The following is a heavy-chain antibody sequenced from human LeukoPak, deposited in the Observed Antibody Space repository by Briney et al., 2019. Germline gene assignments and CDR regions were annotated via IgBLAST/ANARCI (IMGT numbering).Heavy chain of an antibody. CDR2: IPHDGINK. CDR3: ANENYYGSSGYPNH. D-gene: IGHD3-22*01. V-gene: IGHV3-30*18. Sequence: GGSLRLSCAASGFTFSSYGMHWVRQAPGKGLEWVAIIPHDGINKYYTDSLKGRFTISRDNSKNTLYLQMNSLSAEDTAVYYCANENYYGSSGYPNHWGQGTLVTVSS. J-gene: IGHJ1*01. CDR1: GFTFSSYG.